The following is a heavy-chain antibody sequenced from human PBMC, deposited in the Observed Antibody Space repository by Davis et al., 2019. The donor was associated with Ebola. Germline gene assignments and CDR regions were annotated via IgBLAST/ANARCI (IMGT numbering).Heavy chain of an antibody. V-gene: IGHV5-51*01. CDR1: GNSFTSHW. D-gene: IGHD2-8*02. Sequence: KVSCKDSGNSFTSHWIGWVRQMPGKGLEWMGIIYTGDSDTRYCPSFRGQVTISADKSVKTAFLQWSSLKASDTAMYYCASLRRTITGMDDGFDIWGQGTMVTVSS. CDR2: IYTGDSDT. J-gene: IGHJ3*02. CDR3: ASLRRTITGMDDGFDI.